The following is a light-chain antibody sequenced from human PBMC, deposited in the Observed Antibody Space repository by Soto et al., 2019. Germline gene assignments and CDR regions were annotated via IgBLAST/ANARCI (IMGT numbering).Light chain of an antibody. CDR3: QQSYGLLFS. Sequence: DIQLTQSPSFLSASVGDRVTITCRASQGISTFLAWYQQKPGKAPKLLIYAASILQSGVPSRFRGSGSGTDFTLTISRLQPEDFATYFCQQSYGLLFSFGPGTKVDIK. CDR2: AAS. J-gene: IGKJ3*01. V-gene: IGKV1-9*01. CDR1: QGISTF.